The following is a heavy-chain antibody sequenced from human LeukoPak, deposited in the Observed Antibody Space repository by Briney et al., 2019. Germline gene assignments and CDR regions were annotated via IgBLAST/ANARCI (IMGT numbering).Heavy chain of an antibody. J-gene: IGHJ6*02. CDR2: ISAYNGNT. D-gene: IGHD2-2*01. CDR3: ARDFDIVVVPAAVGPYYYYGMDV. CDR1: GYTFTGYY. V-gene: IGHV1-18*04. Sequence: VASVKVSCKASGYTFTGYYMHWVRQAPGQGLEWMGWISAYNGNTNYAQKLQGRVTMTTDTSTSTAYMELRSLRSDDTAVYYCARDFDIVVVPAAVGPYYYYGMDVWGQGTTVTVSS.